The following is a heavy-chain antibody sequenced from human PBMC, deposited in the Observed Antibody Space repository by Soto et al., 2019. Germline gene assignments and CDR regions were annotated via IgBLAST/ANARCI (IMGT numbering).Heavy chain of an antibody. V-gene: IGHV3-33*01. CDR1: GFNFSSYV. Sequence: QVQLVESGGGVVQPGRSLRLSCAASGFNFSSYVMHWVRQAPGKGLEWVAVIWYDGGNKYYADSVKGRFTISRDNSKNTLYLHMNSLRAEDTAVYYCARDGQWLPRDGLRSSYYFDSWGQGTLVTVSS. CDR3: ARDGQWLPRDGLRSSYYFDS. D-gene: IGHD6-19*01. J-gene: IGHJ4*02. CDR2: IWYDGGNK.